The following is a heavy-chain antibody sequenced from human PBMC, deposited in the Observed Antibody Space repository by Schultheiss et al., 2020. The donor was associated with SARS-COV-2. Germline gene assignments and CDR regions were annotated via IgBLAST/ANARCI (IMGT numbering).Heavy chain of an antibody. CDR2: ISAYNGNT. CDR3: ANRGDYPGYYGMDV. CDR1: GGTFSSYA. J-gene: IGHJ6*02. V-gene: IGHV1-18*01. Sequence: ASVKVSCKASGGTFSSYAISWVRQAPGQGLEWMGGISAYNGNTNYAQKLQGRVTMTTDTSTSTAYMELRSLRSDDTAVYYCANRGDYPGYYGMDVWGQGTTVTVSS. D-gene: IGHD4-17*01.